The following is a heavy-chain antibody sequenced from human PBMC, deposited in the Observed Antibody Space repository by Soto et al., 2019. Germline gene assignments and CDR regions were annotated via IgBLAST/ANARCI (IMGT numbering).Heavy chain of an antibody. CDR2: IIPNFDTP. J-gene: IGHJ4*02. Sequence: QVQLVQSGAEVKKPGSSVKLSCKASGDSFNTFAVTWVRQAPGQGLEWMGGIIPNFDTPNYAQKFQGRVTIIADKSTSTPYMELSSLRSEYTAVYYCARPYYDSSGYYLWYFDYWGQGTLVTVSS. V-gene: IGHV1-69*06. D-gene: IGHD3-22*01. CDR1: GDSFNTFA. CDR3: ARPYYDSSGYYLWYFDY.